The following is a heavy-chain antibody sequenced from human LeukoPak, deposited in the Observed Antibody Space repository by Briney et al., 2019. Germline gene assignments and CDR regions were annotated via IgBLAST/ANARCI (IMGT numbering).Heavy chain of an antibody. V-gene: IGHV3-23*01. J-gene: IGHJ4*02. CDR2: INGNGGST. CDR3: AKGPIPGFDY. Sequence: GGSLRLSCAASGFTFSSYGMSWVRQAPGKGLEWVSSINGNGGSTYYADSVKGRFTISRDNSKSTLYLQMNSLRAEDTAVYYCAKGPIPGFDYWGQGTLVTVSS. CDR1: GFTFSSYG.